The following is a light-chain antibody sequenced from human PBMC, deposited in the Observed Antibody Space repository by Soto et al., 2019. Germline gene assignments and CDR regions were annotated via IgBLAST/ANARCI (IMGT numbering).Light chain of an antibody. CDR1: QSVSGSY. CDR3: HQYVRAPYT. Sequence: EIVLTQSPGTLSLSPGERATLSCRASQSVSGSYLAWYQHKPGLAPRLLMYGASTRATGIPDRFSGSGSGTVFTLTISRLEPEDFAVYYCHQYVRAPYTFGQGTKLEIK. V-gene: IGKV3-20*01. J-gene: IGKJ2*01. CDR2: GAS.